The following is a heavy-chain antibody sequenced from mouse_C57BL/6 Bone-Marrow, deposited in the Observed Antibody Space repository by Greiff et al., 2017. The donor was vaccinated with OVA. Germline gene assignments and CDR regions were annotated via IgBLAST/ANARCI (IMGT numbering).Heavy chain of an antibody. V-gene: IGHV1-82*01. CDR1: GYAFSSSW. CDR3: AVQLGLRHYYAMDY. J-gene: IGHJ4*01. Sequence: VQLQQSGPELVKPGASVKISCKASGYAFSSSWMNWVKQRPGKGLEWIGRIYPGDGDTNYNGKFKGKATLTADKSSSTAYMQLSSLTSEDSAVYFCAVQLGLRHYYAMDYWGQGTSVTVSS. CDR2: IYPGDGDT. D-gene: IGHD3-1*01.